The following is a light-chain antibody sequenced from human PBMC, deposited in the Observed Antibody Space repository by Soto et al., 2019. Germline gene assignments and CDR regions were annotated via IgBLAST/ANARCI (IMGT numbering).Light chain of an antibody. Sequence: EIVLTQYPGTLSLSPGERATLSCRASQSVSSSYLVWYRQKPGQAPRLLIYGASSRATVIPDRFSGSGSGTDFTLTISRLEPEDFAVYYCQQYGSSPSWTFGQGTKVDI. J-gene: IGKJ1*01. V-gene: IGKV3-20*01. CDR2: GAS. CDR1: QSVSSSY. CDR3: QQYGSSPSWT.